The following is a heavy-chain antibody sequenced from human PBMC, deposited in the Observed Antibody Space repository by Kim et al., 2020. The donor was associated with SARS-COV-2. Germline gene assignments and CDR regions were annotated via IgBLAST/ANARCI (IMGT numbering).Heavy chain of an antibody. J-gene: IGHJ4*02. V-gene: IGHV4-59*08. Sequence: YNPSLKSRVTISVDPSKNQFSLKLSSVTAADTAVYYCARHSQWLHSPLDYWGQGTLVTVSS. CDR3: ARHSQWLHSPLDY. D-gene: IGHD5-12*01.